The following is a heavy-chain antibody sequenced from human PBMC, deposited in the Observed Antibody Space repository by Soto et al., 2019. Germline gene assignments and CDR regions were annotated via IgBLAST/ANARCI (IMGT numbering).Heavy chain of an antibody. CDR2: ISRNGLST. CDR3: ARADFGGTQPFDR. D-gene: IGHD4-17*01. V-gene: IGHV3-64*01. Sequence: EELLVESGGNLVRPGGSLRLSCAASGFTFSSHAMHWVRLAPGRGLEYVSSISRNGLSTYYANSVKGRFTISRDNFKNTLFLQMGDLRADDMGVYFCARADFGGTQPFDRWGQGTLVTVSS. J-gene: IGHJ4*02. CDR1: GFTFSSHA.